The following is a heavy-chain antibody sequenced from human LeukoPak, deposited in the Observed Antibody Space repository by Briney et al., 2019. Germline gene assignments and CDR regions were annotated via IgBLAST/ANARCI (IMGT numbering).Heavy chain of an antibody. CDR2: ISSSSSYI. Sequence: PGGSLRLSCAVSGFTFSDYNMNWVRQAPGKGLEWVSHISSSSSYIYYADSVKGRFTISRDNAKNSLYLQMNSLRAEDTAVYYCARGRSGDFDYWGQGTLVTVSS. CDR3: ARGRSGDFDY. D-gene: IGHD3-3*01. J-gene: IGHJ4*02. CDR1: GFTFSDYN. V-gene: IGHV3-21*05.